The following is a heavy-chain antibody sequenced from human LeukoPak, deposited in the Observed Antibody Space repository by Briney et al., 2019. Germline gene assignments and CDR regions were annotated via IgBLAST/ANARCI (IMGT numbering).Heavy chain of an antibody. D-gene: IGHD6-19*01. CDR3: AKDGPGSSGWSYYFDY. CDR2: ISGSGGYT. Sequence: GGSLRLSCAVSGFTFSRYWMSWVRQAPGKGLEWVSAISGSGGYTYYADSVKGRFTISRDNSKNTLYLQMNSLRAEDTAVYYCAKDGPGSSGWSYYFDYWGQGTLVTVSS. V-gene: IGHV3-23*01. J-gene: IGHJ4*02. CDR1: GFTFSRYW.